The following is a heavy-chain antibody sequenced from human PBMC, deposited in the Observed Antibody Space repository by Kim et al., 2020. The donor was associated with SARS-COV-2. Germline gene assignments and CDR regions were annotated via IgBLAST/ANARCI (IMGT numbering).Heavy chain of an antibody. D-gene: IGHD1-26*01. Sequence: GGSLRLSCAASGFTFNSYAMSWVRQAPGKGLEWVSTISGSGGSTYYADSVKGRFTISRDNSKNTLYLQMNSLRAEDTAVYYCAKDNPAPWEDPSGAFDIWGQGTMVTVSS. CDR1: GFTFNSYA. CDR2: ISGSGGST. CDR3: AKDNPAPWEDPSGAFDI. V-gene: IGHV3-23*01. J-gene: IGHJ3*02.